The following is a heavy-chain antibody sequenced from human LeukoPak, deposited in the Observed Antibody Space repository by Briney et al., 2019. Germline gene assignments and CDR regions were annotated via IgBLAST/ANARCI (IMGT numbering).Heavy chain of an antibody. CDR1: GFTFSSYW. Sequence: GGSLRLSCAASGFTFSSYWMSWVRQAPGKGLEWVANIKKDGSEKYYVDSVKGRFTISRDNAKKSLYLQMNSLRAEDTAVYYCARELLWFGELSQTRFDPWGQGTLVTVSS. V-gene: IGHV3-7*01. J-gene: IGHJ5*02. CDR3: ARELLWFGELSQTRFDP. CDR2: IKKDGSEK. D-gene: IGHD3-10*01.